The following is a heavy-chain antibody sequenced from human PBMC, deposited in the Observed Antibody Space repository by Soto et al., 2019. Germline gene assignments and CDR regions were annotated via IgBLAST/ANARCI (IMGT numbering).Heavy chain of an antibody. CDR2: IYYSGST. CDR1: GGSISSSSYY. V-gene: IGHV4-39*01. D-gene: IGHD6-13*01. Sequence: QLQLQESGPGLVKPSETLSLTCTVSGGSISSSSYYWGWIRQPPGKGLEWIGSIYYSGSTYYNPSLKSRVTISVDTSNNKCSLKLSSVTAAHTAVYYCVRHRLHIAAIHSGFAFDIWGQATMVTVSS. J-gene: IGHJ3*02. CDR3: VRHRLHIAAIHSGFAFDI.